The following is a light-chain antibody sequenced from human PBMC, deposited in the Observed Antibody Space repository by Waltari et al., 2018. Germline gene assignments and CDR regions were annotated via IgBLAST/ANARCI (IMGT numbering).Light chain of an antibody. CDR1: KLGDKY. CDR2: EDS. Sequence: SYELTQPPSVSVSPGQTASITCSGDKLGDKYACWYQQKPGQSPVLVIYEDSKRPSGIPEGFSGANSGNPATLTISGTQAMDEADYYCQAWDSSTFYVFGTGTKVTVL. J-gene: IGLJ1*01. V-gene: IGLV3-1*01. CDR3: QAWDSSTFYV.